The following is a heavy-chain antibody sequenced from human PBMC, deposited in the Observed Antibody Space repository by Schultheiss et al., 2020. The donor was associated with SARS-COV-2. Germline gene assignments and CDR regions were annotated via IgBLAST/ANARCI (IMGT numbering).Heavy chain of an antibody. CDR1: GFTFSSYS. V-gene: IGHV3-21*01. D-gene: IGHD4-17*01. J-gene: IGHJ6*02. CDR3: ARDGIGYGDYYYYGMDV. Sequence: GGSLRLSCAASGFTFSSYSMNWVRQAPGKGLEWVSSISSSSSYIYYADSVKGRFTISRDNSKNTVYLQMNSLRAEDTAVYYCARDGIGYGDYYYYGMDVWGQGTTVTVSS. CDR2: ISSSSSYI.